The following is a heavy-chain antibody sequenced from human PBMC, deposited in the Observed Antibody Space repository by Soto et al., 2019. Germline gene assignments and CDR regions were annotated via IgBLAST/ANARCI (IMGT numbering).Heavy chain of an antibody. J-gene: IGHJ4*02. CDR1: GFTFSTYA. CDR2: ILHDETP. V-gene: IGHV3-23*01. D-gene: IGHD2-21*01. Sequence: GGSLRLSCAASGFTFSTYAMTWVRQAPGRGLEWVSTILHDETPFYTDSVKGRFTISRDNVRGTLYLQMNGLRVEDAALYFCAKDLFPTSGQRFFFESWGQGSRVTAPQ. CDR3: AKDLFPTSGQRFFFES.